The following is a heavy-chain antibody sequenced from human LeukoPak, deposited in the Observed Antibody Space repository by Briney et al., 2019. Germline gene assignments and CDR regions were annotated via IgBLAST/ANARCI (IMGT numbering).Heavy chain of an antibody. CDR1: GYTFTGYY. CDR3: ARAYDNSLGNWFDF. Sequence: ASVKVSCKASGYTFTGYYMHWVRQAPGQGLEWMGWINPKSGGTNHAQKFQGRVTMTRDTSISTAYMELSRLRSDDTAVYYCARAYDNSLGNWFDFWGQGTLVTVSS. V-gene: IGHV1-2*02. D-gene: IGHD3-3*01. J-gene: IGHJ5*01. CDR2: INPKSGGT.